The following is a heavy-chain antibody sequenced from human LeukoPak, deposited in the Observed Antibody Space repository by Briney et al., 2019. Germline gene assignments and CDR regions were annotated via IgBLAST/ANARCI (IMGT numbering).Heavy chain of an antibody. Sequence: SETLSLTCTVSGGSISSGGYYWTWIRQHPGKGLEWIGYIYYSGSTYYNPSLKSRVTISVDTSKNQFSLKLSSVTAAETAVYYCARDGYYDSSGKGFDYWGQGTLVTVSS. CDR2: IYYSGST. V-gene: IGHV4-31*03. D-gene: IGHD3-22*01. CDR1: GGSISSGGYY. CDR3: ARDGYYDSSGKGFDY. J-gene: IGHJ4*02.